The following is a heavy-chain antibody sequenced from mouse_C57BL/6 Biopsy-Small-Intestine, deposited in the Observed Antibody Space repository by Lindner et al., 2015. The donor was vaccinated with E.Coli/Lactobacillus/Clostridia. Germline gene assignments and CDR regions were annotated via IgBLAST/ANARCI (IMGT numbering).Heavy chain of an antibody. D-gene: IGHD2-12*01. Sequence: VQLQESGAELVRPGTSVKMSCKASGYTFTNYWIGWAKQRPGHGLEWIGDIYPGGGYTNYNEKFKGKATLTADKSSSTAYMQFSSLTSEDSATYYCARSNYRDAMDYWGQGTSVTVSS. CDR2: IYPGGGYT. CDR1: GYTFTNYW. CDR3: ARSNYRDAMDY. V-gene: IGHV1-63*01. J-gene: IGHJ4*01.